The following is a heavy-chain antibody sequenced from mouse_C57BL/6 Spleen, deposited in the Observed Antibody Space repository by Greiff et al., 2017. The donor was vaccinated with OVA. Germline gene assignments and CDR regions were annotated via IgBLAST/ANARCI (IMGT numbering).Heavy chain of an antibody. CDR1: GYTFTSYW. J-gene: IGHJ4*01. V-gene: IGHV1-61*01. Sequence: QVHVKQSGAELVRPGSSVKLSCKASGYTFTSYWMDWVKQRPGQGLEWIGNIYPSDSETHYNQKFKDKATLTVDKSSSTAYMQLSSLTSEDSAVYYCALYYYGSSYRAMDYWGQGTSVTVSS. D-gene: IGHD1-1*01. CDR2: IYPSDSET. CDR3: ALYYYGSSYRAMDY.